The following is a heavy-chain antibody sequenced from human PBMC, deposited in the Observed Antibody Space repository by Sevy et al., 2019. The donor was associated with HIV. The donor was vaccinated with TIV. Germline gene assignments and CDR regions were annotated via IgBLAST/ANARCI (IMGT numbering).Heavy chain of an antibody. J-gene: IGHJ4*02. CDR3: ARTDKMATAIDY. Sequence: SETLSLTCAVYGGSFSGYYWSWIRQPPGKGLEWIGEINHSGSTNYNPSLKSRVTISVDTSKNQFSLKLSSVTAADTAVYYCARTDKMATAIDYWGQETLVTVSS. CDR1: GGSFSGYY. V-gene: IGHV4-34*01. D-gene: IGHD5-18*01. CDR2: INHSGST.